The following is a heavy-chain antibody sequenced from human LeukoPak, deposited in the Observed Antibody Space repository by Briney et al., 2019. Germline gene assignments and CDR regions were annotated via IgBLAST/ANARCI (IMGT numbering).Heavy chain of an antibody. CDR2: INHSGST. CDR1: GGSFSGYY. V-gene: IGHV4-34*01. D-gene: IGHD3-22*01. Sequence: SETLSLTCAVYGGSFSGYYWSWIRQPQGKGLEWIGEINHSGSTNYNPSLKSRVTISVDTSKNQFSLKLSSVTAADTAVYYCARGGYYYDSSGHPLDYWGQGTLVTVSS. J-gene: IGHJ4*02. CDR3: ARGGYYYDSSGHPLDY.